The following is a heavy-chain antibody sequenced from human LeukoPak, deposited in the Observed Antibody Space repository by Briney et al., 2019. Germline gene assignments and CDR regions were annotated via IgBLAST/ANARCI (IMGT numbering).Heavy chain of an antibody. J-gene: IGHJ4*02. D-gene: IGHD4-17*01. Sequence: GGSPRLSCAASGFTFSSYSMNWVRQAPGKGLEWVSSISSSSSYIYYADSVKGRFTISRDNAKNSLYLQMNSLRAEDTAVYYCARAPSTVTHAGFDYWGQGTLVTVSS. CDR3: ARAPSTVTHAGFDY. V-gene: IGHV3-21*01. CDR1: GFTFSSYS. CDR2: ISSSSSYI.